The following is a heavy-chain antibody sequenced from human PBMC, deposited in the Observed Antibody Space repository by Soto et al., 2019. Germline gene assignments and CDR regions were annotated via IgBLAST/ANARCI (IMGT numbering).Heavy chain of an antibody. V-gene: IGHV3-23*01. CDR3: ARAEELRFLEWLSSGDYYYGMDV. J-gene: IGHJ6*02. D-gene: IGHD3-3*01. CDR2: ISGSGGST. CDR1: GFTFSSYA. Sequence: SLRLSCAASGFTFSSYAMSWVRQAPGKGLEWVSAISGSGGSTYYADSVKGRFTISRDNSKNTLYLQMNSLRAEDTAVYYCARAEELRFLEWLSSGDYYYGMDVWGQGTTVTVSS.